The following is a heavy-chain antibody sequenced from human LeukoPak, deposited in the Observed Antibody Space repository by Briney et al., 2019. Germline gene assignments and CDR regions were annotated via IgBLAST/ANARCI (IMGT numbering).Heavy chain of an antibody. CDR3: ATVSTGTTDY. CDR1: GYTLTELS. D-gene: IGHD1-7*01. J-gene: IGHJ4*02. Sequence: GASVTVSCKVSGYTLTELSMHWVRQAPGKGLEWMGGFDPEDGETVYAQKFQGRVTMTEDTSTDTAYMELSSLRSEDTAVYYCATVSTGTTDYWGQGTLVTVSS. CDR2: FDPEDGET. V-gene: IGHV1-24*01.